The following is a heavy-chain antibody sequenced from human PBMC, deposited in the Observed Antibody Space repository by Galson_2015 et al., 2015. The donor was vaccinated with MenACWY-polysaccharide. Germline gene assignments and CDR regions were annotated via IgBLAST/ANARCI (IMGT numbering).Heavy chain of an antibody. Sequence: SLRLSCASSGFPFSDYWMTWVRQAPGKGLEWVANMKQAGSEGNFVDSVKGRFTISRDNAKNSVYLQMSSLRVEDTAVYYCARELGATGGDASDVWGQGTMVTVSS. D-gene: IGHD1-26*01. CDR3: ARELGATGGDASDV. J-gene: IGHJ3*01. CDR1: GFPFSDYW. CDR2: MKQAGSEG. V-gene: IGHV3-7*01.